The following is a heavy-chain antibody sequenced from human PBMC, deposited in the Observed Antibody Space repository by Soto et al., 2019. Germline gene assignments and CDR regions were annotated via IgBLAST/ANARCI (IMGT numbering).Heavy chain of an antibody. Sequence: ASVKVSCKASGYTFTSYYMHWVRQAPGQGLEWMGIINPSGGSTSYAQKFRGRVTMTRDTSTSTVYMELSSLRSEDTAVYYCAREIAPAAGPNYYYYGMDVWGQGTTVTVSS. CDR2: INPSGGST. CDR1: GYTFTSYY. D-gene: IGHD6-13*01. CDR3: AREIAPAAGPNYYYYGMDV. J-gene: IGHJ6*02. V-gene: IGHV1-46*01.